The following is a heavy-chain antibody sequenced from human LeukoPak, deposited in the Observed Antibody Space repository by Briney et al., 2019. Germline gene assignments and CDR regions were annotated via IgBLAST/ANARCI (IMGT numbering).Heavy chain of an antibody. CDR1: GFTFSSYG. J-gene: IGHJ4*02. Sequence: PGRSLRLSCGASGFTFSSYGMHWVRQAPGKGLEWVAVIWYDGSYKYYADSVKGRFTISRDNSKNTLYLQMNSLRAEDTAVYYCARGRGTAMAYYFDYWGQGTLVTVSS. CDR2: IWYDGSYK. CDR3: ARGRGTAMAYYFDY. D-gene: IGHD5-18*01. V-gene: IGHV3-33*01.